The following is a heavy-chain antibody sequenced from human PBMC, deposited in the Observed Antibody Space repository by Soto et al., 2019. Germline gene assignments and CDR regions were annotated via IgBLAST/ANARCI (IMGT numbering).Heavy chain of an antibody. D-gene: IGHD4-4*01. Sequence: PSETLSLTCTVSGGSISSYYWSWIRQPPGKGLEWIGYIYYSGSTSYNPSLKSRVTISVDTSKNQFSLKLSSVTAADTAVYYCASTRLQLNQYNWFDPWGQGTLVTVSS. J-gene: IGHJ5*02. CDR3: ASTRLQLNQYNWFDP. V-gene: IGHV4-59*01. CDR2: IYYSGST. CDR1: GGSISSYY.